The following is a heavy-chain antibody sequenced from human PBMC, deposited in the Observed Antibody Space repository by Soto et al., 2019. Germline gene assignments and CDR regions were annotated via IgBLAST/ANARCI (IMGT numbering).Heavy chain of an antibody. CDR3: ARLGDSSGYYEDAFDI. Sequence: SLTCSVSDGSISNSNHYWGWIRQPPGKGLEWIGTIFYSGTTYYNPSLKSRVTISVDPSKNHFSLRLSSVTAADTAVYYCARLGDSSGYYEDAFDIWGRGTMVTVSS. J-gene: IGHJ3*02. CDR2: IFYSGTT. D-gene: IGHD3-22*01. CDR1: DGSISNSNHY. V-gene: IGHV4-39*02.